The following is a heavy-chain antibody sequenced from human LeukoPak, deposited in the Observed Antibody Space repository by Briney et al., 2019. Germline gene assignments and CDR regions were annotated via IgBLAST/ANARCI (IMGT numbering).Heavy chain of an antibody. CDR1: GFAFASFA. Sequence: GGSLRLSCAASGFAFASFALSWVRQAPGKGLEWVSTITGSGGNTYYADSVKGRFTFYSDNSKNTLYLQMNSLRGEDTAVYYCAKDFLRNMVLGFDDWGQGTLVTVSS. J-gene: IGHJ4*02. CDR3: AKDFLRNMVLGFDD. V-gene: IGHV3-23*01. D-gene: IGHD3-10*01. CDR2: ITGSGGNT.